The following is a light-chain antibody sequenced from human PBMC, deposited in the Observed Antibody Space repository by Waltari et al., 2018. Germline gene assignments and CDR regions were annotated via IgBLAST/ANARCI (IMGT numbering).Light chain of an antibody. V-gene: IGKV2-28*01. J-gene: IGKJ3*01. Sequence: DIVMTQSPLSLPVTTGEPASISCRSSQSLLHSNGYNYLDWYLQKPGQSPQLLLYFGSNLASGVPDRFSGIGSGTDFTLKISRVEAEDVGVYYCMQALQTPWSFGPGTKVDIK. CDR2: FGS. CDR3: MQALQTPWS. CDR1: QSLLHSNGYNY.